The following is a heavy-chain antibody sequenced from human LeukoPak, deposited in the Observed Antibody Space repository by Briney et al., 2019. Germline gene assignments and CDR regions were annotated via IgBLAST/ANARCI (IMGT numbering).Heavy chain of an antibody. D-gene: IGHD6-13*01. CDR1: GGTFSSYA. CDR3: ASLYSSTSGLYYFDY. CDR2: IIPILGIA. Sequence: GASVKVSCKASGGTFSSYAISWVRQAPGQGLEWMGRIIPILGIANYAQKFQGRVTITADKSTSTAYMELSSLRSEDTAVYYCASLYSSTSGLYYFDYWGQGTLVTVSS. J-gene: IGHJ4*02. V-gene: IGHV1-69*04.